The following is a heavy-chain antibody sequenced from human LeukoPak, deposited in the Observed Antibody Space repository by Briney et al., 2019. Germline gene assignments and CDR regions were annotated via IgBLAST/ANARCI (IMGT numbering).Heavy chain of an antibody. V-gene: IGHV4-59*12. D-gene: IGHD3-22*01. CDR1: GGSISSYY. CDR3: ARAYYYDSSGYFFVDAFDI. J-gene: IGHJ3*02. Sequence: PSETLSLTCTVSGGSISSYYWSWIRQPPGKGLEWIGYIYYSGSTNYNPSLKSRVTISVDTSKNQFSLKLSSVTAADTAVYYCARAYYYDSSGYFFVDAFDIWGQGTMVTVSS. CDR2: IYYSGST.